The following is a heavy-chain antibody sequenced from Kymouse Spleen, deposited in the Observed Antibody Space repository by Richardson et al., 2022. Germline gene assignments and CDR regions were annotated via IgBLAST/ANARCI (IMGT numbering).Heavy chain of an antibody. CDR1: GFTFSSYG. J-gene: IGHJ4*02. V-gene: IGHV3-33*01. CDR2: IWYDGSNK. CDR3: ARDSWVEYSSSEFFDY. Sequence: QVQLVESGGGVVQPGRSLRLSCAASGFTFSSYGMHWVRQAPGKGLEWVAVIWYDGSNKYYADSVKGRFTISRDNSKNTLYLQMNSLRAEDTAVYYCARDSWVEYSSSEFFDYWGQGTLVTVSS. D-gene: IGHD6-6*01.